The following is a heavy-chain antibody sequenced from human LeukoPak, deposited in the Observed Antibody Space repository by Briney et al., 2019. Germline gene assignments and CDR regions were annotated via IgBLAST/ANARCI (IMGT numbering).Heavy chain of an antibody. CDR3: AREADDGVYYFDY. CDR1: GFTFSSYW. CDR2: IKQDGSEK. D-gene: IGHD5-24*01. V-gene: IGHV3-7*01. Sequence: GGSLRLSCAASGFTFSSYWMSWVRQAPGKGLEWVANIKQDGSEKYYVDSVKGRFTISRDNAKNSLYLQMNSLRAEDTAVYYCAREADDGVYYFDYWGQGTLVTVSS. J-gene: IGHJ4*02.